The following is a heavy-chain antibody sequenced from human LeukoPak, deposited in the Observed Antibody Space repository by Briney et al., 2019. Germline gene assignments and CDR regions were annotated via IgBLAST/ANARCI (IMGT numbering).Heavy chain of an antibody. J-gene: IGHJ4*02. Sequence: SETLSLTCTVSGDSIGTYYWSWIRQLPGKGLEWIGYIYYRGSTNYNPSLKSRATISVDTSKNQFSLKLSSVTAADTAVFYCARVGAVADNFDYWGQGTLVTVSS. CDR3: ARVGAVADNFDY. CDR2: IYYRGST. CDR1: GDSIGTYY. V-gene: IGHV4-59*01. D-gene: IGHD6-19*01.